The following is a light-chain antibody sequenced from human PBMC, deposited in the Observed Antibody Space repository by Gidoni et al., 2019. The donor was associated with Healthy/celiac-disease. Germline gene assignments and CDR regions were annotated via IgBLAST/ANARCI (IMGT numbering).Light chain of an antibody. J-gene: IGKJ2*01. V-gene: IGKV3-20*01. CDR1: QSVSSSY. Sequence: EIVLTQSPGTLSLSPGERATLSCRASQSVSSSYLAWYQQKPGQAPRLLIYGASSRATGIPDRFSGSVSGTDFTLTISRLESEDFAVYYCQQYGSSPNTFXQXTKLEIK. CDR3: QQYGSSPNT. CDR2: GAS.